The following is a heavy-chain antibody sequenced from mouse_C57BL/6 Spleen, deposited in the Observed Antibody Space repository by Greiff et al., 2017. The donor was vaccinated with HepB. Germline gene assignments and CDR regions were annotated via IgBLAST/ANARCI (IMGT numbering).Heavy chain of an antibody. CDR2: IDPSDSYT. Sequence: QVQLQQSGAELVRPGTSVKLSCKASGYTFTSYWMHWVKQRPGQGLEWIGVIDPSDSYTNYNQKFKGKATLTVDTSSSTAYMQLSSLTSEDSAVYYCAMSDYWGQGTSVTVSS. V-gene: IGHV1-59*01. CDR1: GYTFTSYW. J-gene: IGHJ4*01. CDR3: AMSDY.